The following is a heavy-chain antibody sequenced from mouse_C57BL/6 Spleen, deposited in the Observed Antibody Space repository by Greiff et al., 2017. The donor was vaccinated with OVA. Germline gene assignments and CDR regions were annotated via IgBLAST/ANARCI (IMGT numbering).Heavy chain of an antibody. D-gene: IGHD1-1*01. CDR1: GFSLPSHG. CDR3: AKSDYGSRRGDY. J-gene: IGHJ4*01. Sequence: VKPMESGPGLVAPSQSLSITCTVSGFSLPSHGVSWVRQPPGKGLEWLGVIWGDGSTNYHSAHISRLSISKDNSKSQVFLKLNSLQTDDTATYYCAKSDYGSRRGDYWGQGTSVTVSS. CDR2: IWGDGST. V-gene: IGHV2-3*01.